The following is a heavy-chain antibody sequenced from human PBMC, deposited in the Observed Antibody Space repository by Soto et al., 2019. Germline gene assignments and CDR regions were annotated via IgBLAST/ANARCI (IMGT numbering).Heavy chain of an antibody. J-gene: IGHJ5*02. CDR2: IYSGGAT. V-gene: IGHV3-53*01. Sequence: PGGSLRLSCAAAGFSVSTSHMNWVRQTPGKGLEWVSVIYSGGATYYAASVKGRFTISRDKSKNTVYLQMNSLRAEDTAVYYCARVGPYDSVRYMLRYNCFVLWSKRTLVTVSS. CDR1: GFSVSTSH. CDR3: ARVGPYDSVRYMLRYNCFVL. D-gene: IGHD3-10*01.